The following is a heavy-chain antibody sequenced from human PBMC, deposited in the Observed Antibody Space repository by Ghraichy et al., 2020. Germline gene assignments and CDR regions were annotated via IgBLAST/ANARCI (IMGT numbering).Heavy chain of an antibody. CDR2: IIPIFGTA. D-gene: IGHD5-24*01. J-gene: IGHJ4*02. CDR1: GGTFSSYA. CDR3: TIRGQSNYFDY. V-gene: IGHV1-69*13. Sequence: SVKVSCKASGGTFSSYAISWVRQAPGQGLEWMGGIIPIFGTANYAQKFQGRVTITADESTSTAYMELSSLRSEDTAVYYYTIRGQSNYFDYWGQGTLVTVSS.